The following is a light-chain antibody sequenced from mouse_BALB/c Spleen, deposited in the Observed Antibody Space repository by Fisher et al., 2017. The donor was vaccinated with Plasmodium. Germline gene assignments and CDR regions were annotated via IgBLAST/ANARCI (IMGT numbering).Light chain of an antibody. Sequence: DIVLTQTTLSLPVSLGDQASISCRSSHSLVYSNGTTYLHWYLQKPGQSPMLLIYTVSNRFSGVPDRFSGSGSGTDFTLKISRVEAEDPGVYFYSQSTHVPWTFGGGTKLEIK. J-gene: IGKJ1*01. CDR3: SQSTHVPWT. CDR1: HSLVYSNGTTY. V-gene: IGKV1-110*01. CDR2: TVS.